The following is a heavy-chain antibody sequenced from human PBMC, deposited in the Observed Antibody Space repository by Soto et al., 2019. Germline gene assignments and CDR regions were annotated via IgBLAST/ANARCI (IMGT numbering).Heavy chain of an antibody. CDR3: ARSITFDWLFFDN. Sequence: XETLSLTCAVSGCSISRSNWWSWVRQPPGKGLEWIGEIYHSGSTNYHPSLKSRVTISVDKSKNQFSLKLTSLTAADTAVYYCARSITFDWLFFDNWGQGTLVTVSS. J-gene: IGHJ4*02. CDR1: GCSISRSNW. V-gene: IGHV4-4*02. CDR2: IYHSGST. D-gene: IGHD3-9*01.